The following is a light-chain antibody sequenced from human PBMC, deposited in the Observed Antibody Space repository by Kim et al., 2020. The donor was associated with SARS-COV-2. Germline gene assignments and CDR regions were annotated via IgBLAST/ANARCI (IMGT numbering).Light chain of an antibody. CDR2: ATS. Sequence: SLGERVTLSCRASQSVGRNLAWYQHKPGQAPRLLISATSARATGVPPRFSGSGSGTEFTLTISGLQSEDSALYYCQQYHNWPPLTFGGGTKVDIK. J-gene: IGKJ4*01. CDR3: QQYHNWPPLT. CDR1: QSVGRN. V-gene: IGKV3-15*01.